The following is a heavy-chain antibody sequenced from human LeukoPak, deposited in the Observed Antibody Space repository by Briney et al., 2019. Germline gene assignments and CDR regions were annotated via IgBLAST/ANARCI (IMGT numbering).Heavy chain of an antibody. CDR3: AKADTAMVSYYYYYGMDV. Sequence: GGSLRLSCAASGFTFDDYAMHWVRQAPGKGLEWVSGISWNSGSIGYADSVKGRFTISRDNAKNSLYLQMNSLRAEDTALYYCAKADTAMVSYYYYYGMDVWGQGTTVTVSS. CDR1: GFTFDDYA. J-gene: IGHJ6*02. D-gene: IGHD5-18*01. V-gene: IGHV3-9*01. CDR2: ISWNSGSI.